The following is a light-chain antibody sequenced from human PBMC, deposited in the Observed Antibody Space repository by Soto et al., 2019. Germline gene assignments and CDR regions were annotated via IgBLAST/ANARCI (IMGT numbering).Light chain of an antibody. J-gene: IGKJ2*01. CDR2: GAS. CDR3: QQTCGGPYT. V-gene: IGKV1-39*01. Sequence: DIEMTQSPSSLSASVGDRVTITCRASQTIHTYLNWYQQKPGKAPNLLIYGASNLQSGVPSRFSGSGSGTDFTRTINSPQPADFATYSCQQTCGGPYTFGQGPKLEIK. CDR1: QTIHTY.